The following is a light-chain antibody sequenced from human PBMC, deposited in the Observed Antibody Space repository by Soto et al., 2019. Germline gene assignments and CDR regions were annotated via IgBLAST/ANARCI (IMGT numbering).Light chain of an antibody. CDR2: EVT. CDR3: CSYAGSSTFVV. V-gene: IGLV2-23*02. CDR1: SSDVGSYNL. J-gene: IGLJ3*02. Sequence: QSVLTQPASVSGSPGQSITISCTGTSSDVGSYNLVSWYQQHPGKAPQLMIYEVTKRPSGVSNRFSGSKSGNTASLTISGLQAEDEDDYYCCSYAGSSTFVVFGGGTKVTVL.